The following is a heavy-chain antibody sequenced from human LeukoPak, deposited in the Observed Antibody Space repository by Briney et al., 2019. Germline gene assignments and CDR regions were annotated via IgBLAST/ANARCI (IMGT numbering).Heavy chain of an antibody. CDR2: INPNSGGT. CDR1: GYTFSGYY. J-gene: IGHJ4*02. V-gene: IGHV1-2*02. CDR3: ARAYYYDSSGSYYLHY. D-gene: IGHD3-22*01. Sequence: ASVKVSCKASGYTFSGYYIHWVRQAPGQGLEWMGWINPNSGGTHYAQKFQGSVTVTRDTSISTAYMELSRLRSDDTAVYYCARAYYYDSSGSYYLHYWGQGTLVTVSS.